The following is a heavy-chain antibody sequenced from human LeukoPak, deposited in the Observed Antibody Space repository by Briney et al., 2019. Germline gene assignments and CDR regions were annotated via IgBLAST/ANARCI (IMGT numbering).Heavy chain of an antibody. J-gene: IGHJ6*03. Sequence: PSETLSLTCTASGGSISSYYWSWIRQPAGKGLEWIGRIYTSGSTNYNPSLKSRVTMSVDTSKNQFSLKLSSVTAADTAVYYCARDCTNGVCLMDVWGKGTTVTVSS. CDR3: ARDCTNGVCLMDV. CDR1: GGSISSYY. V-gene: IGHV4-4*07. CDR2: IYTSGST. D-gene: IGHD2-8*01.